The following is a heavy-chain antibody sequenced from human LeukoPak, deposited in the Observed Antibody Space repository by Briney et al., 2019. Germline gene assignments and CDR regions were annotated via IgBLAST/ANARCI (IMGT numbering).Heavy chain of an antibody. J-gene: IGHJ6*02. CDR2: MNPNSGNT. CDR3: TRVRTAVAGSRLYCYYGMDV. D-gene: IGHD6-19*01. CDR1: GYTFTSYD. V-gene: IGHV1-8*01. Sequence: ASVKVSCKASGYTFTSYDINWVRQATGQGLEWMGWMNPNSGNTGYAQKFQGRVTMTRNTSISTAYMELSSLRSEDTAVYYWTRVRTAVAGSRLYCYYGMDVCGPGTTVTVSS.